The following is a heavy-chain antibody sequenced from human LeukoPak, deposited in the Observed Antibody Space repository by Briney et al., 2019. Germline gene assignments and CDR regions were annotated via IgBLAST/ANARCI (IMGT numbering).Heavy chain of an antibody. CDR1: RGSISGFY. D-gene: IGHD5-12*01. V-gene: IGHV4-59*08. J-gene: IGHJ4*02. Sequence: SETLSLTCTVSRGSISGFYWSWIRQPPGKGLEWIGYIYYSGSTYYNPSLKSRVTISVDTSKNQFSLELSSVAAADTALYYCARLGEYSGYDYWGQGTLVTVSS. CDR3: ARLGEYSGYDY. CDR2: IYYSGST.